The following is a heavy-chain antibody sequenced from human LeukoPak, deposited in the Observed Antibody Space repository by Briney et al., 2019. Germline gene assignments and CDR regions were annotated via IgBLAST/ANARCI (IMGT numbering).Heavy chain of an antibody. CDR1: GFTFSTHA. V-gene: IGHV3-23*01. CDR2: IGGDHGGI. CDR3: AKYCGGGCFRNFDY. J-gene: IGHJ4*02. Sequence: GGSLRLSCAASGFTFSTHAMTWVRQAPGRGLERVTVIGGDHGGIQYADSVKGRFIVSRDNSKSTLYLQMNSLREEDTAVYYCAKYCGGGCFRNFDYWGQGPWSPSPQ. D-gene: IGHD2-21*02.